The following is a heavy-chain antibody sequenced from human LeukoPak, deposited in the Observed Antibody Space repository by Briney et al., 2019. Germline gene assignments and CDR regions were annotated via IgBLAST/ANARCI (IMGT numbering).Heavy chain of an antibody. CDR1: GFTFNNYA. CDR2: ISGSGRST. J-gene: IGHJ6*04. CDR3: AELGITMIGGV. D-gene: IGHD3-10*02. Sequence: GGSLRLSCAASGFTFNNYAMSWVRQAPGKGLEWVSAISGSGRSTYYADPVKGRFTISRDNAKNSLYLQMNSLRAEDTAVYYCAELGITMIGGVWGKGTTVTISS. V-gene: IGHV3-23*01.